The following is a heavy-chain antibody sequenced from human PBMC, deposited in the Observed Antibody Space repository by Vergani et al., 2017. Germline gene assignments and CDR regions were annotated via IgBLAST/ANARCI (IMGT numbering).Heavy chain of an antibody. CDR1: GGSFSGYY. V-gene: IGHV4-34*01. D-gene: IGHD3-10*01. CDR2: INHSGST. J-gene: IGHJ6*02. Sequence: QVQLQQWGAGLLKPSETLSLTCAVYGGSFSGYYWSWIRQPPGKGLEWIGEINHSGSTNYNPSLKSRITISVDTSKNQFSPKLSSGTAADTAVYYCARGSSYYDYGMDVWGQGTTVTGSS. CDR3: ARGSSYYDYGMDV.